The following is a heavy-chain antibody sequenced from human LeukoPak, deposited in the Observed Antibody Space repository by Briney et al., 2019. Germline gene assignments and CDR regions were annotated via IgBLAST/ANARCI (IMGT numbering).Heavy chain of an antibody. J-gene: IGHJ1*01. V-gene: IGHV3-74*01. CDR3: ARAPSEIGGYYPEYFRH. Sequence: GGSLRLSCAASGFTFSSYWMHWVRQAPGKGLVWVSRIKSDGSTNYADSVRGRFTISRDNAKNTVSLQMNSLRAEDTGVYYCARAPSEIGGYYPEYFRHWGQGTLVTVS. CDR1: GFTFSSYW. D-gene: IGHD3-22*01. CDR2: IKSDGST.